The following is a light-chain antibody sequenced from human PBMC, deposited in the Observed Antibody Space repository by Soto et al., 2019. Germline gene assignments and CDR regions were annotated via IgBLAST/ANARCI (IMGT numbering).Light chain of an antibody. J-gene: IGLJ1*01. Sequence: QSALTQPASVSGSPGQSITISCSGTTSDVGGYNLVSWYQQHTAEAPKLLIYEGTQRPSGVSSRLSGSKSGNTASLTISGLQAEDEADYYCCSYASSSSYVFGTGTKVTVL. CDR3: CSYASSSSYV. V-gene: IGLV2-23*01. CDR2: EGT. CDR1: TSDVGGYNL.